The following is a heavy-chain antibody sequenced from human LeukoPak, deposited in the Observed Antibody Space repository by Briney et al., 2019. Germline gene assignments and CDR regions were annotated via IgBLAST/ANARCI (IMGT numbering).Heavy chain of an antibody. CDR3: ARGDYYYDYVWGSCRSFAFDY. D-gene: IGHD3-16*02. J-gene: IGHJ4*02. CDR2: INPNSGGT. CDR1: GYTFTGYY. Sequence: GASVKVSCKASGYTFTGYYMHWVRQAPGQGLEWMGWINPNSGGTNYAQKFQGRVTMTRDTSISTAYMELSRLRSDDTAVYYCARGDYYYDYVWGSCRSFAFDYWGQGTLVTVSS. V-gene: IGHV1-2*02.